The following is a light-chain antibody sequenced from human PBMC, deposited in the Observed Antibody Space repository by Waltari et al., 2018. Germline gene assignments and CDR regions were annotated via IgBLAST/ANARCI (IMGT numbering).Light chain of an antibody. CDR2: EVS. CDR1: SSDVGGYNS. J-gene: IGLJ1*01. Sequence: QSALTQPASVSGSPGQSIPISCTGTSSDVGGYNSSSWYQQHPGKAPKLMIYEVSNRPSGVSDRFSGSKSGSTASLTISGLQAEDEADYYCSSYTSISTLYVFGTGTKVTVL. CDR3: SSYTSISTLYV. V-gene: IGLV2-14*01.